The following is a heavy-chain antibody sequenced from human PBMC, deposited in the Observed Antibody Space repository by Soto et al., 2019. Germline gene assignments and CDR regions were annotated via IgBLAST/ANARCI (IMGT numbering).Heavy chain of an antibody. V-gene: IGHV3-30*18. CDR1: GFTFSSYG. Sequence: PGGSLRLSCAASGFTFSSYGMHWVRQAPGKGLEWVAVISYDGSNKYYADSVKGRFTISRDNSKNTLYLQMNSLRAEDTAVYYCAKAYYDSSGNGGMDVWGQGTTVTVSS. D-gene: IGHD3-22*01. CDR2: ISYDGSNK. J-gene: IGHJ6*02. CDR3: AKAYYDSSGNGGMDV.